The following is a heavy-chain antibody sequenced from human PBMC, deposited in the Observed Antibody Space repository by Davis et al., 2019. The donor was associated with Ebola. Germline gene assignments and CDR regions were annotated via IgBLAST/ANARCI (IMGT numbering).Heavy chain of an antibody. V-gene: IGHV3-21*01. J-gene: IGHJ4*02. Sequence: GESLKISCAASGFTFSSYSMNWVRQAPGKGLEWVSSLSSSSSYIYYADLVKGRFTISRDNAKNSLYLQMNSLRAEDTAVYYCARESGTTFDYWGQGTLVTVSS. CDR2: LSSSSSYI. CDR1: GFTFSSYS. D-gene: IGHD1-14*01. CDR3: ARESGTTFDY.